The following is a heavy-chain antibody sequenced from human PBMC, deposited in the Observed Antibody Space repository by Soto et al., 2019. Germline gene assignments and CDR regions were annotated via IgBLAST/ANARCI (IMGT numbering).Heavy chain of an antibody. D-gene: IGHD3-22*01. CDR3: AMQYYYDSSGYTPSANYYYYGMDV. J-gene: IGHJ6*02. CDR1: GGSFSGYY. CDR2: INHSGST. V-gene: IGHV4-34*01. Sequence: SETLSLTCAVYGGSFSGYYWSWIRQPPGKGLEWIGEINHSGSTNYNPSLKSRVTISVDTSKNQFSLKLSSVTAADTAVYYCAMQYYYDSSGYTPSANYYYYGMDVWGQGTTVTVSS.